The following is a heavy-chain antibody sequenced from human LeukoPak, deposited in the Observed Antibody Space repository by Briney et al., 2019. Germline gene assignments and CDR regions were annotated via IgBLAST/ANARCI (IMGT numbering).Heavy chain of an antibody. D-gene: IGHD6-19*01. J-gene: IGHJ5*02. CDR1: GYTFTSYD. V-gene: IGHV1-8*01. CDR2: MNPNSDNT. CDR3: ATERAVALQNWFDP. Sequence: ASVKVSCKASGYTFTSYDINWVRQATGQGLECMGWMNPNSDNTGYAQKFQGRVTMTRNTSISTAYMELSSLRSEDTAVYYCATERAVALQNWFDPWGQGTLVTVSS.